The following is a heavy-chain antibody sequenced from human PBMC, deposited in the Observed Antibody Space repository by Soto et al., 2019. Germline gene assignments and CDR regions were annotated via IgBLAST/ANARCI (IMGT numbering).Heavy chain of an antibody. J-gene: IGHJ4*02. CDR1: GGTFSSYT. CDR3: AREGKPLNYCSSTSCPYFDY. CDR2: IIPILGIA. Sequence: ASVKVSCKASGGTFSSYTISWVRQAPGQGLEWMGRIIPILGIANYAQKFQGRVTITVDKSTSTAYMELSSLRSEDTAVYYCAREGKPLNYCSSTSCPYFDYWGQGTLVTVSS. V-gene: IGHV1-69*04. D-gene: IGHD2-2*01.